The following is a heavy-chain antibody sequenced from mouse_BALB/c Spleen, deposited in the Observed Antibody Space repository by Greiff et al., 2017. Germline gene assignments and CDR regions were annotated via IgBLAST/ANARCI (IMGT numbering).Heavy chain of an antibody. J-gene: IGHJ3*01. CDR2: IWAGGST. V-gene: IGHV2-9*02. CDR3: ARVGITTAPWFAY. CDR1: GFSLTSYG. D-gene: IGHD1-2*01. Sequence: VQLQQSGPGLVAPSQSLSITCTVSGFSLTSYGVHWVRQPPGKGLEWLGVIWAGGSTNYNSALMSRLSISKDNSKSQVFLKMNSLQTDDTAMYYCARVGITTAPWFAYWGQGTLVTVSA.